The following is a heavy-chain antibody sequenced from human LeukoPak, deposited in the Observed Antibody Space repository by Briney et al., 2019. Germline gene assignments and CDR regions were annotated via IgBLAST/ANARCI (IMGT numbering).Heavy chain of an antibody. J-gene: IGHJ4*02. CDR1: GFTFSSYG. CDR3: AREKVLDY. CDR2: IWYDGSNK. V-gene: IGHV3-33*01. Sequence: PGGSLRLPCAASGFTFSSYGMHWVRQAPGKGLEWVAVIWYDGSNKYYADSVKGRFTISRDNSKNTLYLPMNSLRAEDTAVYYCAREKVLDYWGQGTLVTVSS. D-gene: IGHD3-10*01.